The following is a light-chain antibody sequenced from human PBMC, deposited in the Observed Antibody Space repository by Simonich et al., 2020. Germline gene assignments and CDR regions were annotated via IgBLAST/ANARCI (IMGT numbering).Light chain of an antibody. Sequence: EIVLTQSPATLSLSPGERATLSCRASQSVSSYLAWYQQKPGQAHRLLIYDASNRATVIPARFSGSGSGTDFTLTISSLEPEDFAVYYCQQRSNWPPYTFGQGTKLEIK. CDR1: QSVSSY. J-gene: IGKJ2*01. CDR3: QQRSNWPPYT. CDR2: DAS. V-gene: IGKV3-11*01.